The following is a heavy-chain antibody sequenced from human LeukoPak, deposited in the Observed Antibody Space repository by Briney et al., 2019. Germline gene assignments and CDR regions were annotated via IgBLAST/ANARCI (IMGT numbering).Heavy chain of an antibody. J-gene: IGHJ4*02. CDR3: ARGNISF. D-gene: IGHD2/OR15-2a*01. V-gene: IGHV3-30-3*01. CDR1: GFTFSSYA. Sequence: GGSLRLSCAASGFTFSSYAMHWVRQAPGKGLEWVAVISYDGSNKYYADSVKGRFTISRDNSKNTLYLQMNSLRAEDTAVFYCARGNISFGARGTLVTVSS. CDR2: ISYDGSNK.